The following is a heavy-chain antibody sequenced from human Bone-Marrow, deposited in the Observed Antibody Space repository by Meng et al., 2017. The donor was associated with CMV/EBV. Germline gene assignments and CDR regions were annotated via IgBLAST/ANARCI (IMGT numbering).Heavy chain of an antibody. D-gene: IGHD2-2*02. CDR2: INPNGGGT. CDR3: ARDSCSSTSCYIDYYYGMDV. V-gene: IGHV1-2*02. CDR1: GYTFTGYY. J-gene: IGHJ6*02. Sequence: ASVKVSCKASGYTFTGYYMHWVRQAPGQGLEWMGWINPNGGGTNYAQKFQGRVTMTRDTSISTAYMELSRLRSDDTAVYYCARDSCSSTSCYIDYYYGMDVWGQGTTVTVSS.